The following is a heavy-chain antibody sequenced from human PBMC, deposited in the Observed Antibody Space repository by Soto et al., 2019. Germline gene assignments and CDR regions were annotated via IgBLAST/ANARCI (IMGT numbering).Heavy chain of an antibody. CDR2: INPSGGST. V-gene: IGHV1-46*03. CDR1: GYTFTSYY. CDR3: ASGYCSGGSCYSRNAFDI. D-gene: IGHD2-15*01. Sequence: GASVKVSCKASGYTFTSYYMHWVRQAPGQGLEWMGIINPSGGSTSYAQKFRGRVTMTRDTSTSTVYMELSSLRSEDTAVYYCASGYCSGGSCYSRNAFDIWGQGTMVTVSS. J-gene: IGHJ3*02.